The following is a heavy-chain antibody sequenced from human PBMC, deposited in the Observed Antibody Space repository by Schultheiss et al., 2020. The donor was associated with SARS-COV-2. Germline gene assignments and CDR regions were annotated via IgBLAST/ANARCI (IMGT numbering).Heavy chain of an antibody. CDR1: GYTFTGYY. CDR2: INPNSGGT. V-gene: IGHV1-2*02. J-gene: IGHJ3*02. Sequence: ASVKVSCKASGYTFTGYYMHWVRQAPGQGLEWMGWINPNSGGTNYAQKFQGRVTMTRDTSISTAYMELSSLRSEDTAVYYCARARSIWFGESLYRGAFDIWGQGTMVTVSS. D-gene: IGHD3-10*01. CDR3: ARARSIWFGESLYRGAFDI.